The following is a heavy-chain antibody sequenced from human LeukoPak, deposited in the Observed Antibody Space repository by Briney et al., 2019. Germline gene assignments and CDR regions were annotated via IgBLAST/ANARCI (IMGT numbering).Heavy chain of an antibody. CDR3: ARGTTVSYNWFDP. CDR2: ISSSSSYI. J-gene: IGHJ5*02. CDR1: GFTFSNYI. V-gene: IGHV3-21*01. Sequence: KPGGSLRLSCAASGFTFSNYIMNWVRHAPGKGLEWVSCISSSSSYIYYADSVRGRFTISRDNAKNSLYLQMNSLRPEDTAVYYCARGTTVSYNWFDPWGLGTLVTVSS. D-gene: IGHD4-11*01.